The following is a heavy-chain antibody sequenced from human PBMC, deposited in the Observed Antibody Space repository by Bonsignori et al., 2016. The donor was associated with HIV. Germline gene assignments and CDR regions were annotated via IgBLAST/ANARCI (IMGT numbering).Heavy chain of an antibody. V-gene: IGHV3-74*01. CDR2: INGDGRTT. J-gene: IGHJ4*02. CDR3: ARGSPILGFGY. D-gene: IGHD3-16*01. CDR1: GFTLRSYW. Sequence: EVQLVESGGGLVPPGGSLRLSCAASGFTLRSYWMHWVRQAPGKGLVWVSRINGDGRTTNYADSVKGRFTISKDNGKSTLYLQMDSLRVEDTAVYYCARGSPILGFGYWGQGTLVAVSS.